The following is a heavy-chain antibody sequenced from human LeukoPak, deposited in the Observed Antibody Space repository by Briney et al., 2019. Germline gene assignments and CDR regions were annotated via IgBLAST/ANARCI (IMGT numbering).Heavy chain of an antibody. D-gene: IGHD6-13*01. J-gene: IGHJ4*02. CDR3: ARGLAAAGPAY. CDR2: ISGSGVST. Sequence: GGSLRLSCAASGFTFSSYAMFWVRQAPGKGLEWVSAISGSGVSTYYADAVKGLFTISRDNSKNTLYLQMNSLRAEDTAVYYCARGLAAAGPAYWGQGTLVTVSS. V-gene: IGHV3-23*01. CDR1: GFTFSSYA.